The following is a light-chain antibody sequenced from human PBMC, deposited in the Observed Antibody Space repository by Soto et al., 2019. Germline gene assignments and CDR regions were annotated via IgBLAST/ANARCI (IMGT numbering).Light chain of an antibody. CDR2: RNN. CDR3: AAWDDSLSGYV. Sequence: QSAVTQPPSASGTPGQRVTISCSGSNSNIGGNYVYWYQQLPGTAPKLLIYRNNQRPSGVPDRFSGSKSGTSASLAFSGLRSEDEADYYCAAWDDSLSGYVFGPGTKLTVL. V-gene: IGLV1-47*01. CDR1: NSNIGGNY. J-gene: IGLJ1*01.